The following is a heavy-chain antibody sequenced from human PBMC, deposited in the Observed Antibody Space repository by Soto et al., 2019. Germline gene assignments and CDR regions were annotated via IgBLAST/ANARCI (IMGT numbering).Heavy chain of an antibody. J-gene: IGHJ4*02. V-gene: IGHV3-30*18. CDR2: ISYDGSNK. Sequence: RSLALTGAASELACSSYGMHWVGQSPGKGLEWVAVISYDGSNKYYADSVKGRFTISRDNSKSTLYLQMNSLRAEDTAVYYCAKGTIFGVVPATDYWGQGTLVTVS. CDR1: ELACSSYG. CDR3: AKGTIFGVVPATDY. D-gene: IGHD3-3*01.